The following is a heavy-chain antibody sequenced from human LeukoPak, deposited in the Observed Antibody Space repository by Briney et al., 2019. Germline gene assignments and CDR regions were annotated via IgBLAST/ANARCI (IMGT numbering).Heavy chain of an antibody. Sequence: GGSLRLSCAASGFTFSSYAMSWVRQAPGKGLEWVSAISGSGGSTYYADSVKGRFTISRDNSKNTLYLQMNSLRAEDTAVYYXXXDLSVYSGYDAFDYWGQGTLVTVSS. CDR3: XXDLSVYSGYDAFDY. V-gene: IGHV3-23*01. D-gene: IGHD5-12*01. CDR1: GFTFSSYA. CDR2: ISGSGGST. J-gene: IGHJ4*02.